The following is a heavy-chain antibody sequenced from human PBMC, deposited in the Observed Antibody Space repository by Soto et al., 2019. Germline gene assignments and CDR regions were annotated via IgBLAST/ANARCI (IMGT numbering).Heavy chain of an antibody. D-gene: IGHD5-12*01. CDR3: AREGSYSAYNFALCIHLSSSDI. CDR2: IFCSGST. CDR1: GSAMKTCN. J-gene: IGHJ4*01. V-gene: IGHV4-4*07. Sequence: AESKSLISRVSGSAMKTCNWSWVRQPEGKGLEWIGRIFCSGSTSFNHSLERRVGMSVDTAKSHFSLNMSYGTAADMAVYYCAREGSYSAYNFALCIHLSSSDICGHGFLVTLS.